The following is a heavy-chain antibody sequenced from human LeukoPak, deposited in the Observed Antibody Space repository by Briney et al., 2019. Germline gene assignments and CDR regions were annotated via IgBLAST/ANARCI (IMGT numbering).Heavy chain of an antibody. D-gene: IGHD6-6*01. Sequence: SETLSLTCTVSGGSISSSSYYWGWIRQPPGRGLEWIGSIYYSGSTYYNPSLKSRVAISVDTSKNQFSLKLSSVIAAATAVYYCVRVEYSRQVDYWGQGTLVTVSS. CDR1: GGSISSSSYY. CDR3: VRVEYSRQVDY. J-gene: IGHJ4*02. V-gene: IGHV4-39*07. CDR2: IYYSGST.